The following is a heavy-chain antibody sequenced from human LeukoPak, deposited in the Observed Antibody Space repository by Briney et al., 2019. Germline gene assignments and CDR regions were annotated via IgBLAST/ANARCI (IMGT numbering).Heavy chain of an antibody. J-gene: IGHJ4*02. CDR1: GIDISYHY. Sequence: GGSLRLFCVASGIDISYHYMGWVRQAPGKGLEWVSVIHTGGTTHYADSVKGRFTISKDTSNNTVYLQMNSVTAEDTAVYYCARVWFGYFFQWGQGALVTVSS. V-gene: IGHV3-53*01. CDR3: ARVWFGYFFQ. D-gene: IGHD3-10*01. CDR2: IHTGGTT.